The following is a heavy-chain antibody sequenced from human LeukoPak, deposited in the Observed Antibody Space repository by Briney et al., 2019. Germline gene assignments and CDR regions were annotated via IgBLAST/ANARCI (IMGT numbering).Heavy chain of an antibody. D-gene: IGHD6-19*01. CDR1: GYTFTGYY. Sequence: ASVKVSCKASGYTFTGYYMHWVRQAPGQGLEWMGWINPNSGGTNYAQKFRGRVTMTRDTSISTAYMELSRLRSDDTAVYYCARPPRTVAGRKYFDYWGQGTLVTVSS. CDR3: ARPPRTVAGRKYFDY. CDR2: INPNSGGT. J-gene: IGHJ4*02. V-gene: IGHV1-2*02.